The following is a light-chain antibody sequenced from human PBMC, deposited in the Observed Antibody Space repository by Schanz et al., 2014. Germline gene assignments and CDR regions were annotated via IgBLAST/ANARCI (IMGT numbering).Light chain of an antibody. V-gene: IGLV1-40*01. Sequence: QSVLTQPPSVSGAPGQRVTISCTGSSSNIGAGYDVHWYQQLPGTAPKLLIYGNSNRPSGVPDRFSGSKSGTSASLAITGLQAEDEADYYCGTWDSSLSGGVFGGGTKLTVL. CDR1: SSNIGAGYD. CDR2: GNS. CDR3: GTWDSSLSGGV. J-gene: IGLJ3*02.